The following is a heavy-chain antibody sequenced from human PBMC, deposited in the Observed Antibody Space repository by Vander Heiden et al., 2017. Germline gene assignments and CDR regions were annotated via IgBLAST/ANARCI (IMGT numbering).Heavy chain of an antibody. CDR2: ISGYNGNT. CDR1: GYRFTSYV. CDR3: ARSLAVAGHFDY. Sequence: QVQLVQSGGEVKNPGASVKVSCKASGYRFTSYVIRWVRQAPGQGLEWMGWISGYNGNTNYAQKLQGRVTMTTDTSTSTAYMEMRSLGSDDTAVYYCARSLAVAGHFDYWGQGTLVTVSS. D-gene: IGHD6-19*01. V-gene: IGHV1-18*04. J-gene: IGHJ4*02.